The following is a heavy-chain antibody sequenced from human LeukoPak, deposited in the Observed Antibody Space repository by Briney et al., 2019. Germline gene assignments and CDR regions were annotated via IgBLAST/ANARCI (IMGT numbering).Heavy chain of an antibody. V-gene: IGHV3-23*01. Sequence: GGSLRLSCAASGFTFSTYAMSWVRQAPGRRLDWVSAISDSGGRTYYADSVKGRFTISRDNSKNTLYLQMNSLRAEDTAVYYCAKDLEGYSSKGPFDYWGQGTLVTVSS. CDR2: ISDSGGRT. J-gene: IGHJ4*02. CDR3: AKDLEGYSSKGPFDY. CDR1: GFTFSTYA. D-gene: IGHD6-13*01.